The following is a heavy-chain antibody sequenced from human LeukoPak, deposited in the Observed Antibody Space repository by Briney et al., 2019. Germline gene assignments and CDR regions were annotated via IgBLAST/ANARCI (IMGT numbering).Heavy chain of an antibody. CDR3: ARDGSTSLWNY. Sequence: GGSLRLSCAVSGFTFSRYWMSWVRQAPGKGLEWVANINQDGSEKYYVDSVKGRFTISRDNAKNSLYLQMNSLRAEDTAVYYCARDGSTSLWNYWGQGTLVTVSS. CDR2: INQDGSEK. V-gene: IGHV3-7*03. D-gene: IGHD2-2*01. J-gene: IGHJ4*02. CDR1: GFTFSRYW.